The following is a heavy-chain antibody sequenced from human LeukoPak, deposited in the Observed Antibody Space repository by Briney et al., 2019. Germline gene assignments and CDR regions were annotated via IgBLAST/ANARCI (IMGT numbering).Heavy chain of an antibody. CDR3: AKGVDGGFPNDY. Sequence: HPGGSLRLSCAASGFTFSSYEMNWVRQAPGKGLEWVSYISSSGSTIYHADSVKGRFTISRDNSKNTLYLQMNSLRAEDTAVYYCAKGVDGGFPNDYWGQGTLVTVSS. J-gene: IGHJ4*02. V-gene: IGHV3-48*03. CDR2: ISSSGSTI. D-gene: IGHD2-15*01. CDR1: GFTFSSYE.